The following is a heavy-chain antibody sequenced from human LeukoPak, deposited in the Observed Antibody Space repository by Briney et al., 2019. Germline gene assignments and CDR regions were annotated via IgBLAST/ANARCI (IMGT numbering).Heavy chain of an antibody. CDR1: GFTFSNYD. CDR2: IDTAGDT. V-gene: IGHV3-13*01. Sequence: GGSLRLSCAASGFTFSNYDMHWVRQATGKGLEWVSGIDTAGDTYYPGSVKGRFTISRENAKNSLYLQVNSLRAEDTAVYYCTRDGTVVRGLPRRARTFYGMGVWGQGTTVTVSS. J-gene: IGHJ6*02. D-gene: IGHD3-10*01. CDR3: TRDGTVVRGLPRRARTFYGMGV.